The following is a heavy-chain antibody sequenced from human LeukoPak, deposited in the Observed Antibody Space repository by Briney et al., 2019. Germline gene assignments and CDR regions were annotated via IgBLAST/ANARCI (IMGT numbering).Heavy chain of an antibody. CDR1: GGSISSGGYY. D-gene: IGHD3-22*01. Sequence: PSQTLSLTCTVSGGSISSGGYYWSWIRQHPGKGLEGIGYIYYSGSTYYNPSLKSRVTISVDTSKNQFSLKLSSVTAADTAVYYCARGDSSGYYRYWYFDLWGRGTLVTVSS. CDR2: IYYSGST. V-gene: IGHV4-31*03. J-gene: IGHJ2*01. CDR3: ARGDSSGYYRYWYFDL.